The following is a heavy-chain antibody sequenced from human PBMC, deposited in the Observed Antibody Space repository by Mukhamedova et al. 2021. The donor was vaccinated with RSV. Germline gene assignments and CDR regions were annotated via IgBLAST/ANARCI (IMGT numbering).Heavy chain of an antibody. D-gene: IGHD3-16*02. V-gene: IGHV3-23*01. Sequence: QAPGKGLEWVSAISGSGGSTYYADSVKGRFTISRDNSKNTLYLQMNSLRAEDTAVYYCAIGGLGGLSLISYWGQGTLV. J-gene: IGHJ4*02. CDR2: ISGSGGST. CDR3: AIGGLGGLSLISY.